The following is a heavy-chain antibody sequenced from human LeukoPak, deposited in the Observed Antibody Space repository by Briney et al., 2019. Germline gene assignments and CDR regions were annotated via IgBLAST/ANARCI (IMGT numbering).Heavy chain of an antibody. CDR2: IYSGGST. CDR3: ATNLWFGELSLDY. J-gene: IGHJ4*02. CDR1: EFTFSSDA. D-gene: IGHD3-10*01. V-gene: IGHV3-53*01. Sequence: PGGSLRLSCVASEFTFSSDAMSWVRQAPGKGLEWVSVIYSGGSTYYADSVKGRFTISRDNSKNTLYLQMNSLRAEDTAVYYCATNLWFGELSLDYWGQGTLVTISS.